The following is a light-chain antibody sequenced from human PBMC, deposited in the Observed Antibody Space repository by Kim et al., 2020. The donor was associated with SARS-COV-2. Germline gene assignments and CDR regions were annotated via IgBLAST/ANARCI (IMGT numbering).Light chain of an antibody. CDR1: QDISNY. CDR3: QQYYNPFT. V-gene: IGKV1-33*01. Sequence: DIATIPRQTTQDISNYLSLYQQKPGKPPKLLFYDASTLEAGVPSRFSGSASGTFFTFTISILHPEDISSYYCQQYYNPFTFCPGTKVYIK. J-gene: IGKJ3*01. CDR2: DAS.